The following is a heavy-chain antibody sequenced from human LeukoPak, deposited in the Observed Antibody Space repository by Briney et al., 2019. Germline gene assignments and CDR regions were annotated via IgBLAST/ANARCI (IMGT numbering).Heavy chain of an antibody. CDR3: ARDPYSGNYGNYYYYYMDV. CDR1: GFTFSSYN. V-gene: IGHV3-21*01. J-gene: IGHJ6*03. D-gene: IGHD1-26*01. CDR2: IRGSTSYI. Sequence: AGGSLRLSCAPSGFTFSSYNMHWVRQAPGKGLEWVSSIRGSTSYIYYADSVKGRFTISRDNAKNSLYLQMNSLGPEDTAVYYCARDPYSGNYGNYYYYYMDVWGKGTTVTISS.